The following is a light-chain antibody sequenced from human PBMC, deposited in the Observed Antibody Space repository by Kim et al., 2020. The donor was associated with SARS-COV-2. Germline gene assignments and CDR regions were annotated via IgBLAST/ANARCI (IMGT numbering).Light chain of an antibody. CDR1: SGDVGGYKF. CDR3: CSYAGRTTWV. CDR2: DGS. Sequence: QSITISCTGTSGDVGGYKFVSWHQQHPSKPPKLIIFDGSERPSGVSNRFSGSKSGNTASLTISGLQAEDEADYYCCSYAGRTTWVFGGGTQLTVL. V-gene: IGLV2-23*01. J-gene: IGLJ3*02.